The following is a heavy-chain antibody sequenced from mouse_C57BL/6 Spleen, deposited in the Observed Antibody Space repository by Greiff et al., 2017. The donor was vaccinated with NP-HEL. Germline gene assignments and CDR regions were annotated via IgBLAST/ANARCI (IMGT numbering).Heavy chain of an antibody. J-gene: IGHJ1*03. CDR2: IDPNSGGT. V-gene: IGHV1-72*01. CDR3: ARYPYYYGSSYWYFDV. D-gene: IGHD1-1*01. CDR1: GYTFTSYW. Sequence: VQLQQPGAELVKPGASVKLSCKASGYTFTSYWMHWVKQRPGRGLEWIGRIDPNSGGTKYNEKFKSKATLTVDKPSSTAYMQLSSLTSEDSAVYYCARYPYYYGSSYWYFDVWGTGTTVTVSS.